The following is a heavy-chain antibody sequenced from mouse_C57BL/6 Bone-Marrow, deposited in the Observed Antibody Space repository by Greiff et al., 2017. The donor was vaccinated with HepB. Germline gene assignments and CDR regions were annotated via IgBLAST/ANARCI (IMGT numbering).Heavy chain of an antibody. CDR3: AREGAAQAPWFAY. CDR1: GYSITSGYY. D-gene: IGHD3-2*02. Sequence: EVKLLESGPGLVKPSQSLSLTCSVTGYSITSGYYWNWIRQFPGNKLEWMGYISYDGSNNYNPSLKNRISITRDTSTNQFFLKLNSVTTEDTATYYCAREGAAQAPWFAYWGQGTLVTVSA. J-gene: IGHJ3*01. CDR2: ISYDGSN. V-gene: IGHV3-6*01.